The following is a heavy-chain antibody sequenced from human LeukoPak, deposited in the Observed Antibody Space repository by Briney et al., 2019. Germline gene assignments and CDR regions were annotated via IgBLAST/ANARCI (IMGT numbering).Heavy chain of an antibody. CDR3: ARGGYYYDSSGSSDAFDI. CDR1: GYTFTSYG. CDR2: ISAYNGNT. D-gene: IGHD3-22*01. Sequence: ASVKVSCKASGYTFTSYGISWVRQAPGQGLEWMGWISAYNGNTNYAQKLQGRVTMTTDTSTSTAYMELRSLRSDDTAVYYCARGGYYYDSSGSSDAFDIWGQGTMVTVSS. V-gene: IGHV1-18*01. J-gene: IGHJ3*02.